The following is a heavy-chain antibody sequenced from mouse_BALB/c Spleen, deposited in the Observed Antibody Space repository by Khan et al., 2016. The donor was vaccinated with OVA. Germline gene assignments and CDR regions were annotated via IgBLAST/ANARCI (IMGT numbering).Heavy chain of an antibody. J-gene: IGHJ2*01. Sequence: QVQLKQSGPELVRPGVSVKISCKGSGYTFTDYAMYWVKQSHAKSLEWIGLISTYSGSTNYNQKFKGKVTMTVDKSSSAAYMELARLTSEDSAIYYGARAADDGYYDYWGQGTTLTVSS. CDR3: ARAADDGYYDY. V-gene: IGHV1S137*01. CDR1: GYTFTDYA. CDR2: ISTYSGST. D-gene: IGHD2-3*01.